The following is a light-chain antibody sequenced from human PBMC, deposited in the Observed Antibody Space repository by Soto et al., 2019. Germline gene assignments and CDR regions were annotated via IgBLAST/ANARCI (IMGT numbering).Light chain of an antibody. Sequence: DIQMTQSPSAMSASVGDRVTITCRASQDISDYLAWFQQKPGKAPKRPIYAASRLHSGVPSRFSGSGSGTEFTLTISSLQPEDFATYYCLQHISYPWTFGQGTKVDIK. CDR3: LQHISYPWT. CDR2: AAS. J-gene: IGKJ1*01. V-gene: IGKV1-17*03. CDR1: QDISDY.